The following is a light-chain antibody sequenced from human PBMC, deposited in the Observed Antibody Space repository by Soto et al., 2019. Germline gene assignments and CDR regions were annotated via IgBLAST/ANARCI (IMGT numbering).Light chain of an antibody. CDR3: SSYTSSSTRV. CDR2: DVS. V-gene: IGLV2-14*01. Sequence: QSALTQPASVSGSPGQSITISCTGTSSVVGGYNYVSWYQQHPGKAPKLMIYDVSNRPSGVSNRFSGSKSGNTASLTISGLQAEDEPDYYCSSYTSSSTRVFGGGTKLTVL. J-gene: IGLJ2*01. CDR1: SSVVGGYNY.